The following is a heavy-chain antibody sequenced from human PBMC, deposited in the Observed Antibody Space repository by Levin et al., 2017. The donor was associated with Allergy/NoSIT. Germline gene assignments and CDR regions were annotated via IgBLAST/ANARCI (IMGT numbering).Heavy chain of an antibody. V-gene: IGHV3-30*04. Sequence: PGGSLRLSCAASGFTFRNYAIHWVRQAPGKGLEGVAVMSYDGSNKYYAESVQGRFTISRDTSKKMLSLDIRILRPEDTAVYDCAKVHGRGYSDYGDHHYGMDAWGQGTTVTVSS. CDR1: GFTFRNYA. D-gene: IGHD5-12*01. CDR3: AKVHGRGYSDYGDHHYGMDA. CDR2: MSYDGSNK. J-gene: IGHJ6*02.